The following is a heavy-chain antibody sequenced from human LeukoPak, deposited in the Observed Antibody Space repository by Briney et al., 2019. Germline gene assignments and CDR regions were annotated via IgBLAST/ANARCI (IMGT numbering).Heavy chain of an antibody. V-gene: IGHV4-34*01. D-gene: IGHD6-13*01. Sequence: SETLSLTCAVYGGSFSGYYWSWIRQPPGKGLEWIGEINHSGSTNYNPSLKSRVTISVDTSKNQFSLKLSSVTAADTAVYYCARNRPIAAAGPVDYWGQGTLVTVSS. CDR1: GGSFSGYY. CDR2: INHSGST. CDR3: ARNRPIAAAGPVDY. J-gene: IGHJ4*02.